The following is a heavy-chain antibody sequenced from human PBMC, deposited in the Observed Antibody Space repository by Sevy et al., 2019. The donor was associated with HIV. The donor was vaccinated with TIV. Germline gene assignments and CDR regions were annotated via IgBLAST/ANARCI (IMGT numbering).Heavy chain of an antibody. CDR1: GFTFRKYG. J-gene: IGHJ4*02. CDR3: VRDPQINDIAESGIIH. V-gene: IGHV3-33*01. CDR2: IWWDGSEK. D-gene: IGHD6-13*01. Sequence: GGSLRLSCAASGFTFRKYGMHWVRQAPGKGLEWVAVIWWDGSEKYYADSVKGRFTISRDNSEDTMYLQMRSLRADDTAVYYCVRDPQINDIAESGIIHWGQRTLVTVSS.